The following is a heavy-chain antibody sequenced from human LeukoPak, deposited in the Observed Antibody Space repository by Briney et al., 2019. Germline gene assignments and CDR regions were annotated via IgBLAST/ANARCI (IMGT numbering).Heavy chain of an antibody. CDR3: ARDPPGRPYSSSSYG. J-gene: IGHJ4*02. CDR2: IIPIFGTA. D-gene: IGHD6-6*01. CDR1: GGTFSSYA. Sequence: SVKVSCKASGGTFSSYAISWVRQAPGQGLEWMGGIIPIFGTANYAQKFQGRVTITADESTSTAYMELSSLRSEDTAVYYCARDPPGRPYSSSSYGWGQGTLVTVSS. V-gene: IGHV1-69*01.